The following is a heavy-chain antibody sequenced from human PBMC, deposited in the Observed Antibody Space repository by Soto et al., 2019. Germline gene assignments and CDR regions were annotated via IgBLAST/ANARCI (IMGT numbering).Heavy chain of an antibody. Sequence: ASVKISCKASGYTYTGHYMNWVILAPGQGLEWMGWINANSGGTNFAQRFKGRVTMTRDTSISTAYMELSRLKSDDTAVYSCAREGAGNSASCDIWGKRTMVAV. D-gene: IGHD1-26*01. J-gene: IGHJ3*02. CDR1: GYTYTGHY. CDR2: INANSGGT. CDR3: AREGAGNSASCDI. V-gene: IGHV1-2*02.